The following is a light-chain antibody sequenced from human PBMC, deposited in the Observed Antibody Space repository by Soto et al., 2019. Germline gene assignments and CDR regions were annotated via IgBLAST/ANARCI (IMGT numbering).Light chain of an antibody. CDR2: LAS. V-gene: IGKV1-39*01. J-gene: IGKJ2*01. CDR3: QQYHSFSFT. CDR1: QTISNY. Sequence: DIQMTQSPSSLSAFVGDRVTITCRASQTISNYLNWYQQRPGKAPKLLIYLASSLQSGVPSRFGGSGSGTDFTLTISSLQPDDSATYYCQQYHSFSFTFGQGTKLEIK.